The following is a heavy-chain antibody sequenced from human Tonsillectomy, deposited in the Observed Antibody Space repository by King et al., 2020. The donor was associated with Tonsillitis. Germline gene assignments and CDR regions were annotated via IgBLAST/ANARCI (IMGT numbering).Heavy chain of an antibody. Sequence: VQLVESGGDLVQPGGSLRLSCAASGFTFSRYSMNWVRQAPGKGLEWVSYISDNSQTIYYTDSVKGRFTISRDNAKNSLYLQMNNLRVEDTAVYYCARGDLVAASRFDYWGQGILVTVSS. CDR2: ISDNSQTI. CDR1: GFTFSRYS. V-gene: IGHV3-48*01. CDR3: ARGDLVAASRFDY. J-gene: IGHJ4*02. D-gene: IGHD2-15*01.